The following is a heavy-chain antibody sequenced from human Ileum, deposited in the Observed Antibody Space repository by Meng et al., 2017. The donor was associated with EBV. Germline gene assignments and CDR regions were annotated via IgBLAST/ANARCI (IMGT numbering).Heavy chain of an antibody. Sequence: VQLENLRPGLVKPSETVFLTCTVSGGSVTSGSYYWSWIRQPPGEGLEWHGYIYYTGSTNYNPSLKSRVTISVDTSKNQFSLNLTSVTAADTAVYYCARGTGTTFAWGQGTLVTVSS. CDR3: ARGTGTTFA. CDR2: IYYTGST. CDR1: GGSVTSGSYY. V-gene: IGHV4-61*01. J-gene: IGHJ5*02. D-gene: IGHD1-1*01.